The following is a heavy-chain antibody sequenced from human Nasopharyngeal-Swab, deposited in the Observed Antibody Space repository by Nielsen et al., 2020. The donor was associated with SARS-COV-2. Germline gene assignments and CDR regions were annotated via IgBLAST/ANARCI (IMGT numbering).Heavy chain of an antibody. Sequence: WIRQPPGKGLEWVSYISSSSSTIYYVDSVKGRFTISRDNAKNSLYLQMNSLRAEDTAVYYCASETLRYCSSTSCQDYWGQGTLVTVSS. J-gene: IGHJ4*02. V-gene: IGHV3-48*04. D-gene: IGHD2-2*01. CDR2: ISSSSSTI. CDR3: ASETLRYCSSTSCQDY.